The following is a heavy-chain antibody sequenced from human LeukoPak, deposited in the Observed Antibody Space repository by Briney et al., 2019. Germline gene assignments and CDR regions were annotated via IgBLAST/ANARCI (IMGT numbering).Heavy chain of an antibody. CDR1: GFTFSSYA. V-gene: IGHV3-30-3*01. CDR3: ASEGFDY. Sequence: GGSLRLSCAAFGFTFSSYAMHWVRQAPGKGLEWVAVISYDGSNKYYADSVKGRFTISRDNSKNTLYLQMNSLRAEDTAVYYCASEGFDYWGQGTLVTVSS. CDR2: ISYDGSNK. J-gene: IGHJ4*02.